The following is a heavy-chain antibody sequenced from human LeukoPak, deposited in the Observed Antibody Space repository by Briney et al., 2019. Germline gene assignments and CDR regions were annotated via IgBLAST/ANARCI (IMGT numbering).Heavy chain of an antibody. CDR2: IIPIFGTV. Sequence: SVKVSCKASGYTFTSYGISWVRQAPGQGLEWMGGIIPIFGTVNYAQKFQGRVTITADESTSTAYMELSSLRSEDTAVYYCASSLFYYGSGSLIGGGFDYWGQGTLVTVSS. V-gene: IGHV1-69*13. D-gene: IGHD3-10*01. J-gene: IGHJ4*02. CDR1: GYTFTSYG. CDR3: ASSLFYYGSGSLIGGGFDY.